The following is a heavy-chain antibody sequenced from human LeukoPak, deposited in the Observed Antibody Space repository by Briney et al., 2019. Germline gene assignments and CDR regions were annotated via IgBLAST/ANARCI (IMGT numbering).Heavy chain of an antibody. CDR1: GFTFDDYA. J-gene: IGHJ6*03. CDR2: ISWNSGSI. CDR3: AKDTDAHYYYYYMDV. V-gene: IGHV3-9*01. Sequence: GGSLRLSCAASGFTFDDYAMNWVRQAPGKGLEWVSGISWNSGSIGYADSVKGRFTISRDNAKNSLYLQMNSLRAEDRALYYCAKDTDAHYYYYYMDVWGKGTTVTVSS.